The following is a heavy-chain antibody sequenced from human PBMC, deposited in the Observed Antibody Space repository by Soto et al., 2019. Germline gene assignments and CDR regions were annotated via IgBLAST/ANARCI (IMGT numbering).Heavy chain of an antibody. D-gene: IGHD2-21*01. V-gene: IGHV1-69*02. CDR2: FIPIFDMA. Sequence: QVQVVQSGAEVKKPESSVKVSCKPSGGTFNTYTVNWVRLAPGHGLEWMGRFIPIFDMANYAQTFQDSVTNTTDRTTFTADMELNSLASDDTAVYYCAITDGRDNSWPRDFDFWGPGTRVTVSS. J-gene: IGHJ4*02. CDR3: AITDGRDNSWPRDFDF. CDR1: GGTFNTYT.